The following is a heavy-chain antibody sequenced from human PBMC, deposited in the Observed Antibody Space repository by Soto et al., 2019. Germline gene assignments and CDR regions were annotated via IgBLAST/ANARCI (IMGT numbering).Heavy chain of an antibody. V-gene: IGHV3-21*01. CDR1: GFTFSSYS. CDR2: ISSSSSYI. CDR3: ARVGIQGYSYGYGVYYYYGMDV. Sequence: GGSLRLSCAASGFTFSSYSMNWVRQAPGKGLEWVSSISSSSSYIYYADSVKGRFTISRDNAKNSLYLQMNSLRAEDTAVYYCARVGIQGYSYGYGVYYYYGMDVWGQGTTVTVSS. J-gene: IGHJ6*02. D-gene: IGHD5-18*01.